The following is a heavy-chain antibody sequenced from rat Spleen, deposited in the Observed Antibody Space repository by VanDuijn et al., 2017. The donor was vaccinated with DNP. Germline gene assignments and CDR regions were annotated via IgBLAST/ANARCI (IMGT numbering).Heavy chain of an antibody. Sequence: EVLLQESGPGLVKPSQSLSLTCSVTGFSITNNFKWSWIRKFPGNKLEWMGYVTNAGSTDYNPSLKSRISITTDTSKKQFFLQLNSVRSEDTATYYCAVQLGVFDYGGQGVMVIVSS. V-gene: IGHV3-3*01. D-gene: IGHD5-1*01. CDR2: VTNAGST. CDR3: AVQLGVFDY. CDR1: GFSITNNFK. J-gene: IGHJ2*01.